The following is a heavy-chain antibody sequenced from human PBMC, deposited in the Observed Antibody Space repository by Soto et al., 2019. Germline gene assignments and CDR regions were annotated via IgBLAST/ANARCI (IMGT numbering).Heavy chain of an antibody. CDR3: ATTSVVPAAMEDYYYYYMDV. Sequence: ASVKVSCKVSGYTLTELSMHWVRQAPGKGLEWMGDFDPEDGETIYAQKFQGRVTMTEDTSTDTAYIELSSLRSEDTAVYYCATTSVVPAAMEDYYYYYMDVWGKGTTVTVSS. D-gene: IGHD2-2*01. J-gene: IGHJ6*03. CDR1: GYTLTELS. CDR2: FDPEDGET. V-gene: IGHV1-24*01.